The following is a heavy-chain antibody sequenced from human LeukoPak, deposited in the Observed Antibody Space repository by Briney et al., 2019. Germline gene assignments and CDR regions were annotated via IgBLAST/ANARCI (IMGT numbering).Heavy chain of an antibody. CDR1: GGTFSCYA. CDR2: TTPIFGTA. J-gene: IGHJ4*02. CDR3: AREPTSGSEYFDY. V-gene: IGHV1-69*05. Sequence: SSVKVSCTSSGGTFSCYAFSWMGQPPGHGLEWVGGTTPIFGTAHNAQTFPGRGTFTTHKSTTTNSMELSSLRSEDTAVYYFAREPTSGSEYFDYWGQGTLVTVSS. D-gene: IGHD3-3*01.